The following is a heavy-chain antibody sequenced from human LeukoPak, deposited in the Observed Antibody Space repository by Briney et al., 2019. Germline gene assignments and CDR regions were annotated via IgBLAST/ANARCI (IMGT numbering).Heavy chain of an antibody. D-gene: IGHD3-10*01. V-gene: IGHV3-23*01. CDR2: ISGSGGST. J-gene: IGHJ6*02. Sequence: HPGGSLRLSCAASGFTFSSYAMSWVRQAPGKGLEWVSAISGSGGSTYYADSVKGRFTISRDNSKNTLYLQMNSLRAEDTAVYYCAKAKLSGSLYYYGMDVWGQGTTVTVSS. CDR1: GFTFSSYA. CDR3: AKAKLSGSLYYYGMDV.